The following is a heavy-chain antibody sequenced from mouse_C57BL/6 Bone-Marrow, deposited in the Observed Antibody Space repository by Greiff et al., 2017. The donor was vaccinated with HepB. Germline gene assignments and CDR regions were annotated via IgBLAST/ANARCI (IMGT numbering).Heavy chain of an antibody. Sequence: VKLMESGPELVKPGASVKISCKASGYAFSSSWMNWVKQRPGKGLEWIGRIYPGDGDTNYNGKFKGKATLTADTSSSTAYMQLSSLTSEDSAVYFCARGHFTTVVATDFDYWGQGTTLTVSS. D-gene: IGHD1-1*01. CDR2: IYPGDGDT. V-gene: IGHV1-82*01. CDR1: GYAFSSSW. CDR3: ARGHFTTVVATDFDY. J-gene: IGHJ2*01.